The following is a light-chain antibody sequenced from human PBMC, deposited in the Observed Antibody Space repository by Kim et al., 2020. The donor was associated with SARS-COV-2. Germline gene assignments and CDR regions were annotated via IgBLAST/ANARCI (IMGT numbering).Light chain of an antibody. J-gene: IGKJ3*01. CDR2: GAS. CDR1: QSVSSSY. Sequence: IVLTQSPGTLSLSPGERATLSCRASQSVSSSYLAWYQQKPGQAPRLLIYGASIRATGIPDRFSGSGSGTDFTLTISRLEPEYFAVYYCQQYGSSPPITFGPGTKWISN. CDR3: QQYGSSPPIT. V-gene: IGKV3-20*01.